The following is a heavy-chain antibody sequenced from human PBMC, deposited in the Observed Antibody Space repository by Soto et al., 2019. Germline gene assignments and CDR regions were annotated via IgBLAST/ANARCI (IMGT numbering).Heavy chain of an antibody. Sequence: GGSLRLSCAASGFTFSSYGMHWVRQAPGKGLEWVAVIWYDGSNKYYADSVKGRFTISRDNSKNTLFLQMNSLRAEDTAVYYCAKTQVPGDYGGYYYYYGMDVWGQGTTVTVSS. CDR1: GFTFSSYG. J-gene: IGHJ6*02. CDR2: IWYDGSNK. V-gene: IGHV3-33*06. CDR3: AKTQVPGDYGGYYYYYGMDV. D-gene: IGHD4-17*01.